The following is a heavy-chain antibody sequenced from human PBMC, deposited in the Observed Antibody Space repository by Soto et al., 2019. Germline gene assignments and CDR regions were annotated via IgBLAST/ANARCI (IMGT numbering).Heavy chain of an antibody. Sequence: QSGGSLRLSCAASGFTFSSYAMSWVRQAPGKGLERVSAISGSGGSTYYADSVKGRFTISRDNSKNTLYLQMNSLRAEDTAVYYCAKGGLVLTGSLLQDYWGQGTLVTVSS. V-gene: IGHV3-23*01. D-gene: IGHD3-9*01. J-gene: IGHJ4*02. CDR2: ISGSGGST. CDR1: GFTFSSYA. CDR3: AKGGLVLTGSLLQDY.